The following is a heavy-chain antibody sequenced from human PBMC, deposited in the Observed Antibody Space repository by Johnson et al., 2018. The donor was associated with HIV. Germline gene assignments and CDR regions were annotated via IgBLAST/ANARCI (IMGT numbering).Heavy chain of an antibody. J-gene: IGHJ3*02. Sequence: VQLVESGGGEVQPGRSLRLSCAASGFTFSGYGMHWVRQAPGKGLEWVAVISYDGSNKYYTESVKGRLTISRDNSKNTMYLQMNSLRIEDTTLYYCGNLGDYGGNNGFDIWGRGTMVTVSS. V-gene: IGHV3-30*18. D-gene: IGHD4-23*01. CDR2: ISYDGSNK. CDR3: GNLGDYGGNNGFDI. CDR1: GFTFSGYG.